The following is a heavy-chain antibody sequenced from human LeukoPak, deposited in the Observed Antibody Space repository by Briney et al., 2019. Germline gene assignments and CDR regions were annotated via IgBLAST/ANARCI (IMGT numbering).Heavy chain of an antibody. CDR1: GGSINISY. CDR3: ARSGVFSGYDAFDI. D-gene: IGHD3-3*01. J-gene: IGHJ3*02. Sequence: SETLSLTCTVPGGSINISYWSWIRQPPGKGLEWIGYIYHRGSTNYNPSLKSRIIISVDTSKNQFSLKLTSVTAADTAVYYCARSGVFSGYDAFDIWGQGTMVTVSS. V-gene: IGHV4-59*08. CDR2: IYHRGST.